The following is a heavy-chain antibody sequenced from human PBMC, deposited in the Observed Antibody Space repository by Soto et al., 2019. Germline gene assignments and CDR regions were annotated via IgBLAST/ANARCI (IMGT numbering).Heavy chain of an antibody. Sequence: QVQLVQSGAEVKKPGSSVKVSCKASGGTFSSYAISWVRQAPGQGLERMGGIIPIFGTANYAQKFQGRVTITADESTSTAYMELSSLRSEDTAVYYCARWGRGGNPRNWFDPWGQGTLVTVSS. D-gene: IGHD2-15*01. CDR2: IIPIFGTA. V-gene: IGHV1-69*01. CDR3: ARWGRGGNPRNWFDP. J-gene: IGHJ5*02. CDR1: GGTFSSYA.